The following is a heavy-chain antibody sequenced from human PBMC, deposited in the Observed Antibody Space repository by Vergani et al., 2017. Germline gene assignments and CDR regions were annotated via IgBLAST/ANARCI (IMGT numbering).Heavy chain of an antibody. D-gene: IGHD3-22*01. J-gene: IGHJ4*02. CDR1: GFTFSSYG. Sequence: QVQLVESGGGVVQPGRSLRLSCAASGFTFSSYGMHWVRQAPGKGLEWVAVIWYDGSNKYYADSVKGRFTISRDNSKNTLYLQMNSLRAEDTAVYYCARVIVVVITPLGFDYWGQGTLVTVSS. CDR2: IWYDGSNK. CDR3: ARVIVVVITPLGFDY. V-gene: IGHV3-33*01.